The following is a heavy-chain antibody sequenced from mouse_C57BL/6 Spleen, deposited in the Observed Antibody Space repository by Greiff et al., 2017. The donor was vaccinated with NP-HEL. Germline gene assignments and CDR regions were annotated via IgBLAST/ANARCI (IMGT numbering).Heavy chain of an antibody. CDR3: ARRAQATPYYFDY. Sequence: EVKLMESGGGLVKPGGSLKLSCAASGFTFSDYGMHWVRQAPEKGLEWVAYISSGSGTIYYADTVKGRFTISRDNAKNTLFLQMTSLRSEDTAMYYCARRAQATPYYFDYWGQGTTLTVSS. V-gene: IGHV5-17*01. D-gene: IGHD3-2*02. CDR2: ISSGSGTI. CDR1: GFTFSDYG. J-gene: IGHJ2*01.